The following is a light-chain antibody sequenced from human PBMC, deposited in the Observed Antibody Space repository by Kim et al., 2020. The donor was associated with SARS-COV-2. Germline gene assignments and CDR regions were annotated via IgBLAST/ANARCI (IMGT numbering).Light chain of an antibody. CDR2: DVT. V-gene: IGLV2-14*03. CDR3: SSYTSSSNYV. J-gene: IGLJ1*01. Sequence: QSALTQPASVSGSPGQSITISCTGTSSDIGSYNYVSWYQQYPGKAPKLMIYDVTKRPSGVSNRFSGSKSGNTAALSISGLQAEDEAEYFCSSYTSSSNYVFGTGTQLTVL. CDR1: SSDIGSYNY.